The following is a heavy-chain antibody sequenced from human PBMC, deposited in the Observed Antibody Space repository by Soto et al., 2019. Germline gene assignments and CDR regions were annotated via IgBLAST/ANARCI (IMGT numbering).Heavy chain of an antibody. J-gene: IGHJ4*02. CDR3: ARTAAVYFDY. Sequence: QLQLQESGPGLVKPSETLSLTCTVSGGSISSSSYYWGWIRQPPGKGLEWIGSIYYSGSTYYNPSLQSRVTIAVDTSKNQFSLKLSSVTAADTAVYYCARTAAVYFDYWGQGTLVTVSS. CDR1: GGSISSSSYY. V-gene: IGHV4-39*01. CDR2: IYYSGST. D-gene: IGHD2-21*02.